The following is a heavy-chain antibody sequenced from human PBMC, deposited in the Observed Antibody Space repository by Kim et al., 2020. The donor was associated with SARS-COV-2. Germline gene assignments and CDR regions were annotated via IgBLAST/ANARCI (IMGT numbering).Heavy chain of an antibody. J-gene: IGHJ6*01. CDR1: GFTFSSYG. V-gene: IGHV3-30*18. CDR3: AKDMAYYGSGSYYNYYY. D-gene: IGHD3-10*01. Sequence: GGSLRLSCAASGFTFSSYGMHWVRQAPGKGLEWVAVISYDGSNKYYADSVKGRFTISRDNSKNTLYLQMNSLRAEDTAMYYCAKDMAYYGSGSYYNYYY. CDR2: ISYDGSNK.